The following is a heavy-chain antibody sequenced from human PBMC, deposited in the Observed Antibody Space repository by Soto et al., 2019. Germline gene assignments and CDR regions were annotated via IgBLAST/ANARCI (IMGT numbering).Heavy chain of an antibody. CDR1: GGTFSSYA. CDR3: ARDSYTVVRGGVYYYGIDV. CDR2: IIPIFGTA. J-gene: IGHJ6*02. V-gene: IGHV1-69*01. D-gene: IGHD3-10*01. Sequence: QVQLVQSGAEVKKPGSSVKVSCKASGGTFSSYAISWVRQAPGQGLEWMGGIIPIFGTANYAQKFQGRVTNTADESTSTAYRELSSLRSEDTAVYYCARDSYTVVRGGVYYYGIDVWGQGTTVTVSS.